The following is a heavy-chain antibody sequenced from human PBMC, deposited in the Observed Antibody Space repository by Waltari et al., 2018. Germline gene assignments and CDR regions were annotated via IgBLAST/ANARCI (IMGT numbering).Heavy chain of an antibody. D-gene: IGHD6-13*01. V-gene: IGHV4-34*01. CDR3: ARGIAAAVLA. CDR1: GGSFSGYY. CDR2: INHSGST. J-gene: IGHJ5*02. Sequence: QVQLQQWGAGLLKPSETLSLTCAVYGGSFSGYYWSWIRQPPGKGLEWIGEINHSGSTNYNPSLKSRVTISVDTSKNQFSRKLSSVTAADTAVYYCARGIAAAVLAWGQGTLVTVSS.